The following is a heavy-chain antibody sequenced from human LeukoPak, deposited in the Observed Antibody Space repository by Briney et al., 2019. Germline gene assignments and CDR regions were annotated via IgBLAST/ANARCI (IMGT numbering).Heavy chain of an antibody. CDR3: ASRIGRYPYYFGMDV. CDR2: INENGNA. CDR1: GGPFSHYY. J-gene: IGHJ6*02. D-gene: IGHD1-26*01. Sequence: SETLSLTCAVSGGPFSHYYWTWIRQPPGKGLEWIGEINENGNANYDPSLKSRVTISVDTSRNHFSLNLTSVAAADTAVYYCASRIGRYPYYFGMDVWGQGTTVTVSS. V-gene: IGHV4-34*01.